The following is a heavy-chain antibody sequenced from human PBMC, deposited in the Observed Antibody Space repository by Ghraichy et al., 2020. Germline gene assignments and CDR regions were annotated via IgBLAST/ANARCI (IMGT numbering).Heavy chain of an antibody. CDR3: ARAGELRLSKWFDP. V-gene: IGHV1-69*13. CDR1: GGTFSSYG. J-gene: IGHJ5*02. D-gene: IGHD3-3*01. Sequence: SVKVSCKASGGTFSSYGINWVRQAPGQGLEWMGGIIPIFGTANYAQKFQGRVTITADDSTSTAYMELSSLRSEDTAVYYCARAGELRLSKWFDPWGQGTQVTVSS. CDR2: IIPIFGTA.